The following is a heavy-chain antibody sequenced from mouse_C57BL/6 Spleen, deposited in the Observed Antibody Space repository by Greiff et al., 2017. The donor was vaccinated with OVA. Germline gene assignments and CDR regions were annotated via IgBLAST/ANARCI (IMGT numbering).Heavy chain of an antibody. D-gene: IGHD3-3*01. V-gene: IGHV1-15*01. Sequence: VQLQQSGAELVRPGASVTLSCKASGYTFTDYEMHWVKQTPVHGLEWIGAIDPETGGTAYNQKFKGKAILTADKSSSPAYMELRSLTSEDSAVYYCTRRAPHYAMDYWGQGTSVTVSS. CDR2: IDPETGGT. CDR3: TRRAPHYAMDY. J-gene: IGHJ4*01. CDR1: GYTFTDYE.